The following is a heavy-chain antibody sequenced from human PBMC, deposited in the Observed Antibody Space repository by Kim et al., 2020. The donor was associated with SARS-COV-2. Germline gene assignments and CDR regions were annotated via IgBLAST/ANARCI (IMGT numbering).Heavy chain of an antibody. V-gene: IGHV3-9*01. Sequence: GGSLRLSCAASGFTFDDYAMHWVRQAPGKGLEWVSGISWNSGSIGYADSVKGRFTISRDNAKNSLSLQMNSLRAEDTALYYCAKDIGFSYGYKDYYFDYWGQGTLVTVSS. CDR2: ISWNSGSI. J-gene: IGHJ4*02. CDR3: AKDIGFSYGYKDYYFDY. D-gene: IGHD6-25*01. CDR1: GFTFDDYA.